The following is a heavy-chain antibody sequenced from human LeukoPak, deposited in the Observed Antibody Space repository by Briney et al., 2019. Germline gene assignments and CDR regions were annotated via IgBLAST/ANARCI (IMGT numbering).Heavy chain of an antibody. CDR1: GYTFTSYD. Sequence: ASVKVSCKASGYTFTSYDINWVRQATGQGLEWMGWMNPNSGNTGYAQKFQGRVTMTRNTSISTAYMELSSLRSEDTAVYYYARGEEYYDFWSGYHLYYFDYWGQGTLVTVSS. D-gene: IGHD3-3*01. CDR2: MNPNSGNT. J-gene: IGHJ4*02. V-gene: IGHV1-8*01. CDR3: ARGEEYYDFWSGYHLYYFDY.